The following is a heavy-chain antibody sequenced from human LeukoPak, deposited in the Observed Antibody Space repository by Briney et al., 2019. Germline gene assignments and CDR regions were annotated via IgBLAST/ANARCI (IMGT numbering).Heavy chain of an antibody. V-gene: IGHV2-5*02. CDR2: IYWDDDK. CDR3: AHRSLIEPPEEWFDP. D-gene: IGHD3-22*01. CDR1: GFSLSTSGVG. J-gene: IGHJ5*02. Sequence: SGPTLVKPTQTLTLTCTFSGFSLSTSGVGVGWIRQPPGKALEWLALIYWDDDKRYSPSLKGRLTITKDTSKNQVVLTMTNMDPVDTATYYCAHRSLIEPPEEWFDPWGQGTLVTVSS.